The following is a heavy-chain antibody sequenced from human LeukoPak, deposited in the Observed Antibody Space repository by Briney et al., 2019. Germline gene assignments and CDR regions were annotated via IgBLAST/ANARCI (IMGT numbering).Heavy chain of an antibody. CDR1: GFTFDDYA. V-gene: IGHV3-9*01. D-gene: IGHD1-26*01. J-gene: IGHJ4*02. CDR3: AKDISGAPTHFDY. CDR2: ISWNSGSI. Sequence: GRSLRLSCAASGFTFDDYAMHWVRQAPGEGLEWVSGISWNSGSIGYADSVKGRFTISRDNAKNSLYLQMNSLRAEDTALYYCAKDISGAPTHFDYWGQGTLVTVSS.